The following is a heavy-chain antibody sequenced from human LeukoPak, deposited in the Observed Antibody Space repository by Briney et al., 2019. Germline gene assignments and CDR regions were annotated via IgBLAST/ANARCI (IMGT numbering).Heavy chain of an antibody. D-gene: IGHD3/OR15-3a*01. V-gene: IGHV3-23*01. CDR3: AKDSVAGDGFWDFDY. CDR1: GFTFNNYA. Sequence: GGSLRLSCTASGFTFNNYAMSWVRQAPGKGLEWVSGITGGGGTIEYADSVKGRFTISRDNSKNTLYLQMNSLGAEDSAVYYCAKDSVAGDGFWDFDYWGQGTLVTVSS. CDR2: ITGGGGTI. J-gene: IGHJ4*02.